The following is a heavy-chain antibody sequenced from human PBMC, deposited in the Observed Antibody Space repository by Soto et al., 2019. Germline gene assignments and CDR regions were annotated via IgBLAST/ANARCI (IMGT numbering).Heavy chain of an antibody. CDR2: IYYSGST. J-gene: IGHJ5*02. CDR1: GGSISSGGYY. D-gene: IGHD6-13*01. V-gene: IGHV4-31*03. CDR3: ARSEAISLAAARIDP. Sequence: SETLSLTCTVSGGSISSGGYYWSWIRQHPGKGLEWIGYIYYSGSTYYNPSLKSRVTISVDTSKNQFSLKLSSVTAADTAVYYCARSEAISLAAARIDPWGQGTLVTVSS.